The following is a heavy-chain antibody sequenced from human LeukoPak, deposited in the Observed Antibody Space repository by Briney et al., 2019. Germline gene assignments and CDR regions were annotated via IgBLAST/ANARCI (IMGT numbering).Heavy chain of an antibody. V-gene: IGHV4-39*07. D-gene: IGHD1-1*01. CDR3: ARDNDQLGLDPFDY. J-gene: IGHJ4*02. CDR2: IYYSGST. Sequence: SETLSLTCTVSGGSTSSSSYYWGWIRQPPGKGLEWIGSIYYSGSTYYNPSLKSRVTISVDTSKNQFSLKLSSVTAADTAVYYCARDNDQLGLDPFDYWGQGTLVTVSS. CDR1: GGSTSSSSYY.